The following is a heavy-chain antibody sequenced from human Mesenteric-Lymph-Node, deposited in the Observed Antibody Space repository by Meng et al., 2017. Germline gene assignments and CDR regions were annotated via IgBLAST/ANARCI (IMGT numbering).Heavy chain of an antibody. CDR2: KTHDGSNK. V-gene: IGHV3-30*03. D-gene: IGHD5-18*01. CDR1: GFAFSSYG. J-gene: IGHJ4*02. Sequence: QGQLVESGGGVVQPGSPLRLSCAASGFAFSSYGMHWVRQAQGKGLEWVALKTHDGSNKYYADSVKGRFTVSRDNSKNTLYLQMNSQTTEDTAVYYCAGGYSYGDYWGQGTLVTVSS. CDR3: AGGYSYGDY.